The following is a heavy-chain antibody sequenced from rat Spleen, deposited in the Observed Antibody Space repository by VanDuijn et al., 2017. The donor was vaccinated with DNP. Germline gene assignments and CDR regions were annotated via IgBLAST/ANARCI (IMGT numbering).Heavy chain of an antibody. CDR2: ISTSGGST. V-gene: IGHV5-46*01. CDR1: GFTFSSFP. CDR3: TRENYSSYMPYYYAMDA. J-gene: IGHJ4*01. Sequence: EVQLVESGGGLVQPGRSMKLSCTASGFTFSSFPMAWVRQAPTKGLEWVATISTSGGSTFYRHSVKGRFTISRDNAESTLYLQMNSLRSEDTATYYCTRENYSSYMPYYYAMDAWGQGTSVTVSS. D-gene: IGHD1-2*01.